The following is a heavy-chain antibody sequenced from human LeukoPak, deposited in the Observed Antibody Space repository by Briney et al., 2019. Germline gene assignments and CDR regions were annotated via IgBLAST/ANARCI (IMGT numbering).Heavy chain of an antibody. Sequence: SQTLSLTCTVSGGSLSSGSYFWSWIRQPAGKGLEWIGRIDASGSTDYNPSLKSRVTISVDTSKNQFSLKLTSVTAAVTAVYYCARDRGSSGWNDYWGQGTLVTVSS. D-gene: IGHD6-19*01. CDR1: GGSLSSGSYF. CDR2: IDASGST. CDR3: ARDRGSSGWNDY. J-gene: IGHJ4*02. V-gene: IGHV4-61*02.